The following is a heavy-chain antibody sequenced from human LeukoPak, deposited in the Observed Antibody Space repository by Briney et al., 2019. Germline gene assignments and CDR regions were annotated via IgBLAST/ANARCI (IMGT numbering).Heavy chain of an antibody. CDR2: IYYSGST. J-gene: IGHJ4*02. CDR1: GGSISSHY. Sequence: PSETLSLTCTVSGGSISSHYWSWIRQPPGKGLEWIGYIYYSGSTNYNPSLKSRVTISVDTSKNQFSPKLSSVTAADTAVYFCARSQEAGMAFFDYWGQGTLVTLSS. CDR3: ARSQEAGMAFFDY. D-gene: IGHD3-10*01. V-gene: IGHV4-59*11.